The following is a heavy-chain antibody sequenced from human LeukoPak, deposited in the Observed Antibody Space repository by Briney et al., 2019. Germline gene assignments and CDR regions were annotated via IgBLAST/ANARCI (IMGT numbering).Heavy chain of an antibody. D-gene: IGHD5-12*01. V-gene: IGHV3-53*01. J-gene: IGHJ6*02. CDR2: IYSGGST. Sequence: GGSLRLSCAASGFTFSSYAMSWVRQAPGKGLEWVSVIYSGGSTYYADSVKGRFTISRDNSKNTLYLQMNSLRAEDTAVYYCARYIVATTFYYYYGMDVWGQGTTVTVSS. CDR3: ARYIVATTFYYYYGMDV. CDR1: GFTFSSYA.